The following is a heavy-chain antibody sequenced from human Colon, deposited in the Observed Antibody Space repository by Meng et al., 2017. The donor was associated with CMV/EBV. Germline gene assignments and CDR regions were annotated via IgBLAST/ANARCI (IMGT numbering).Heavy chain of an antibody. Sequence: GESLKISCAASGFTFSNSDMNWVRQAPGKGLEWVSSITSSSSSTYYADLVQGRFTISRDNAKNLLYLQMNSLRAEDTAVYYCARDGFTYGYYFDYWGQGTLVTVSS. J-gene: IGHJ4*02. V-gene: IGHV3-21*06. CDR3: ARDGFTYGYYFDY. D-gene: IGHD5-18*01. CDR1: GFTFSNSD. CDR2: ITSSSSST.